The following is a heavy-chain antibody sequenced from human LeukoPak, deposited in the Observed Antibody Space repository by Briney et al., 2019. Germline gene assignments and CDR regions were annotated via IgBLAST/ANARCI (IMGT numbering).Heavy chain of an antibody. Sequence: GGSLRLSCAASGFTFSSYSMNWVRQAPGKGLEWVSSISSSSYIYYADSVKGRFTISRDNAKNSPYLQMNSLRAEDTAVYYCAREGMVRGVIDYWGQGTLVTVSS. CDR1: GFTFSSYS. D-gene: IGHD3-10*01. CDR2: ISSSSYI. J-gene: IGHJ4*02. CDR3: AREGMVRGVIDY. V-gene: IGHV3-21*01.